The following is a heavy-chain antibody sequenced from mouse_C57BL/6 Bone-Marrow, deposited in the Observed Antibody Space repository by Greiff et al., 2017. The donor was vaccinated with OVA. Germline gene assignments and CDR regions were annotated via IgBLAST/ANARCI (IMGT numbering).Heavy chain of an antibody. J-gene: IGHJ4*01. CDR3: ARGEKLTGPYYYAMDY. CDR1: GYSITSGYY. D-gene: IGHD4-1*01. Sequence: EVKLEESGPGLVKPSQSLSLTCSVTGYSITSGYYWNWIRQFPGNKLEWMGYISYDGSNNYNPSLKNRISITRDTSKNQFFLKLNSVTTEDTATYYGARGEKLTGPYYYAMDYWGQGTSVTVSS. V-gene: IGHV3-6*01. CDR2: ISYDGSN.